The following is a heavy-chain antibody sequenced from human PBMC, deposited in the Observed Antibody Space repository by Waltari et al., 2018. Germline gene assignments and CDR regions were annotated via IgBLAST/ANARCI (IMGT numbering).Heavy chain of an antibody. J-gene: IGHJ5*02. CDR1: GDSLSSTDW. CDR3: ARDRGRGIYLDT. Sequence: QLQLQESGPGLVKPSGTLSLSCAVSGDSLSSTDWWSWVRQSPQKGLEWLGQVHHSGKTNYNPSFASRVTVSVDTSNNQVSLRLTSATAADTAIYYCARDRGRGIYLDTWGPGTLVTVSP. V-gene: IGHV4-4*02. CDR2: VHHSGKT. D-gene: IGHD1-26*01.